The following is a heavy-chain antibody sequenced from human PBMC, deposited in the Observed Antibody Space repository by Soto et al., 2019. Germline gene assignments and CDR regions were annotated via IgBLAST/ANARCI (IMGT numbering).Heavy chain of an antibody. V-gene: IGHV4-59*08. Sequence: PSETLSLTCTVSGGSISSYYWSWIRQPPGKGLEWIGYIYNSGRTNYNPSLKSRVTISVDTSKNQFSLKLSSVTAADTAVYYCARGDVDTAMVTGYWGQGTLVTVSS. CDR1: GGSISSYY. J-gene: IGHJ4*02. CDR2: IYNSGRT. D-gene: IGHD5-18*01. CDR3: ARGDVDTAMVTGY.